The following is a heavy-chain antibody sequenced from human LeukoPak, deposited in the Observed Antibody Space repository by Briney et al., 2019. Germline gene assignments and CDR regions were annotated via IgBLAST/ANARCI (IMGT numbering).Heavy chain of an antibody. Sequence: SETLSLTCTVSGGSLSSGGYYWSWLRQPPGTGLEWLGYIDYSGTAYYNPSLKSRVTISIDTSKNQFSVKLSSVTAADTAVYYCARDSYSSSIRWFDSWGQGTLVIVSS. D-gene: IGHD6-6*01. V-gene: IGHV4-31*03. CDR3: ARDSYSSSIRWFDS. CDR2: IDYSGTA. CDR1: GGSLSSGGYY. J-gene: IGHJ5*01.